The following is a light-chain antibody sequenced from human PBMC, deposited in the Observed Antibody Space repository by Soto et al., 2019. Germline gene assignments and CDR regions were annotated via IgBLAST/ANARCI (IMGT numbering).Light chain of an antibody. CDR3: QQYSTYSGT. CDR2: DGS. J-gene: IGKJ1*01. V-gene: IGKV1-5*01. Sequence: DIQMTQSPSTLSASVGDRVTITCRASQSIDRWFAWYQQKPGKAPKLVIYDGSTLESGVPSRFSVSGSGTEFTLTITSLQPDDVATYYCQQYSTYSGTFGQGTKV. CDR1: QSIDRW.